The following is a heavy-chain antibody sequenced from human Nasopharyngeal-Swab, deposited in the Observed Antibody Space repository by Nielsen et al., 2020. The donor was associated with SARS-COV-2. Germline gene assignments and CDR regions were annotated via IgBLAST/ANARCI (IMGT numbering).Heavy chain of an antibody. CDR1: GFTFSSYA. V-gene: IGHV3-23*01. CDR2: ISGSGGST. D-gene: IGHD4-23*01. J-gene: IGHJ4*02. CDR3: AKDLGVESPLWFDY. Sequence: GESLKISYTASGFTFSSYAMSWVRQAPGKGLEWVSEISGSGGSTYYAESVKGRFTISGDNSKNTLYLQMSSLRAEDTAIYYCAKDLGVESPLWFDYWGQGTLLTVSS.